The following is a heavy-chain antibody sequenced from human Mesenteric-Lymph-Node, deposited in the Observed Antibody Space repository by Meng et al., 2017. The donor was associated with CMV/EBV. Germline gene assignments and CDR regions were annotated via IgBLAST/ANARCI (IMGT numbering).Heavy chain of an antibody. CDR1: GFTFNNYA. Sequence: GESLKISCAASGFTFNNYAMTWVRQAPGKGLEWVSVISGSGGSTHYADSVKGRFTISRDNSKNTLYLQMGSLRAEDMAVYYCARHNPVLFGAFDIWGQGTMVTVSS. CDR2: ISGSGGST. V-gene: IGHV3-23*01. D-gene: IGHD2-21*01. CDR3: ARHNPVLFGAFDI. J-gene: IGHJ3*02.